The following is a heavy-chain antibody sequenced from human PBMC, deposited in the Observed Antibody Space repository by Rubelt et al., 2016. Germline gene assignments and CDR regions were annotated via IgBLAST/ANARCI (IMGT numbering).Heavy chain of an antibody. CDR2: IWYDGSNK. CDR1: GFTFSSHG. Sequence: GGVVQPGRSLRLSCAASGFTFSSHGMHWVRQAPGKGLEWVAVIWYDGSNKYYADSVKGRSTISRDNSKNTLYLQMNSLSAEDTAVYYCARGGMGGSTGYFDYWGQGTLVTVSS. V-gene: IGHV3-33*01. J-gene: IGHJ4*02. D-gene: IGHD1-26*01. CDR3: ARGGMGGSTGYFDY.